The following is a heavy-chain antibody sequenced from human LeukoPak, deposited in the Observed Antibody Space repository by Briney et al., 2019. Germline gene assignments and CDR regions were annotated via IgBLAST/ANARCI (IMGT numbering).Heavy chain of an antibody. V-gene: IGHV4-39*02. Sequence: SETLSLICTVSGGSISSSNYYWGWIRQPPGKGLEWIGSLYYTGSTYYNPSLKSRISISVDTSKNQFSLQLSSVTAADTAVYYCARGGRITLFGVVIMRAFDIWGQGTMVTVSS. J-gene: IGHJ3*02. CDR1: GGSISSSNYY. CDR3: ARGGRITLFGVVIMRAFDI. CDR2: LYYTGST. D-gene: IGHD3-3*01.